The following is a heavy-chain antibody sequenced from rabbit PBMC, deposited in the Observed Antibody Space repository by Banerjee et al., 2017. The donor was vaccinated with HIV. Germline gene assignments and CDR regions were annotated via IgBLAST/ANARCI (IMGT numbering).Heavy chain of an antibody. Sequence: QQLLEYCGGDLDNPEGLLTPTSDSSVFVCSSNAMCWVRQAPGKGLEWIACICGGSSGSRWYARWAKGGLAISKTSSTSVTLEMPRMTAAATAASFCARYSCVGGDFYDGGNLWGPGTLVTVS. CDR3: ARYSCVGGDFYDGGNL. D-gene: IGHD2-1*01. J-gene: IGHJ4*01. CDR1: VFVCSSNA. V-gene: IGHV1S45*01. CDR2: ICGGSSGSR.